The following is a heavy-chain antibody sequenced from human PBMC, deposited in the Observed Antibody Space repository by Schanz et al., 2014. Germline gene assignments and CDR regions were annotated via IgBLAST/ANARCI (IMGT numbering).Heavy chain of an antibody. CDR3: ARGVRIDY. J-gene: IGHJ4*02. D-gene: IGHD3-3*01. CDR1: GFTFSNHA. V-gene: IGHV3-23*04. CDR2: IGGSGDST. Sequence: VQLVESGGGLVKPGGSLRLSCAASGFTFSNHALSWVRQAPGKGLEWVSGIGGSGDSTHYADSVKGRFIISRDNSKNTLYLQMISLRVEDTALYYCARGVRIDYWGQGTLVTVSS.